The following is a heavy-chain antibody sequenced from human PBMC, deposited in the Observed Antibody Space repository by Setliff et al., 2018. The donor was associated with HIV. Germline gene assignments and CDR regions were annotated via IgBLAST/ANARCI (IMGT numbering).Heavy chain of an antibody. CDR1: GGSISFYY. D-gene: IGHD3-22*01. V-gene: IGHV4-59*01. CDR2: TFDNGNT. J-gene: IGHJ4*02. CDR3: ARDPGDYYRKFDH. Sequence: PSETLSLTCSISGGSISFYYWNWLRQTPGKGLEWIAYTFDNGNTHYNPSLESRVTLSLDTSRNLFSLRLASVTAADTAVYYCARDPGDYYRKFDHWGQGALVTVSS.